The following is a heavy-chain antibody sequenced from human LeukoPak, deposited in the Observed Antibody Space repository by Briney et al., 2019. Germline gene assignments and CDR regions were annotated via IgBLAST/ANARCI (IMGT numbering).Heavy chain of an antibody. Sequence: PGGSLRLSCAASGFTFSSYGMHWVRQAPGKGLEWVAFIRYDGSNKYYADSVKGRFTISRDNSKNTPYLQMNSLRAEDTAVYYCAKALHEGRGAYPIYYFDYWGQGTLVTVSS. J-gene: IGHJ4*02. CDR1: GFTFSSYG. D-gene: IGHD3-10*01. CDR3: AKALHEGRGAYPIYYFDY. V-gene: IGHV3-30*02. CDR2: IRYDGSNK.